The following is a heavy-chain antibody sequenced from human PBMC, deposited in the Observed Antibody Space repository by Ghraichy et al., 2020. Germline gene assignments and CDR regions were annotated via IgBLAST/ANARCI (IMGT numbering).Heavy chain of an antibody. CDR1: GFTFSSYS. V-gene: IGHV3-21*01. D-gene: IGHD4-17*01. CDR3: ARDGYGDFPGYFDY. Sequence: LRLSCAASGFTFSSYSMNWVRQAPGKGLEWVSSISSSSSYIYYADSVKGRFTISRDNAKNSLYLQMNSLRAEDTAVYYCARDGYGDFPGYFDYWGQGTLVTVSS. J-gene: IGHJ4*02. CDR2: ISSSSSYI.